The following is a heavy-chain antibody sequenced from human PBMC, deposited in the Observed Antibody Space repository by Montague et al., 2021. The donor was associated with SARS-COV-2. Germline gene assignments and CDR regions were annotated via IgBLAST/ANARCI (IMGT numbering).Heavy chain of an antibody. CDR3: ARGVETGTLFTYYYYGMDV. Sequence: SLRLSCAASGSTFSSYAMYWVRQAPGKGLEWVAVISYDGSNKYYADSVKGRFTISRDNSKNTLYVQMDSLRAEDTAVYYCARGVETGTLFTYYYYGMDVWGQGTTVTVSS. D-gene: IGHD1-7*01. V-gene: IGHV3-30-3*01. J-gene: IGHJ6*02. CDR2: ISYDGSNK. CDR1: GSTFSSYA.